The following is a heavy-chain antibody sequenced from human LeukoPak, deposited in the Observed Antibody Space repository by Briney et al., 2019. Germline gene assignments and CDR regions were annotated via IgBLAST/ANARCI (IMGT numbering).Heavy chain of an antibody. CDR2: ISAYNGNT. CDR1: GYTFTSYG. Sequence: ASVKVSCKASGYTFTSYGISWVRQAPGQGLEWMGWISAYNGNTNYAQKLQGRVTMTTDTSTSTAYMELRSLRSDDTVVYYCAREAATVKTAPYYFDYWGQGTLVTVSS. V-gene: IGHV1-18*01. D-gene: IGHD4-17*01. J-gene: IGHJ4*02. CDR3: AREAATVKTAPYYFDY.